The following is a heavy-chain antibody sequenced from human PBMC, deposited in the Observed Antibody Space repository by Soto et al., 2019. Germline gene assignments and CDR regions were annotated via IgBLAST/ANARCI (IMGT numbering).Heavy chain of an antibody. J-gene: IGHJ4*02. CDR1: GFVFSDHD. V-gene: IGHV3-13*01. D-gene: IGHD3-10*01. Sequence: GSLRLSCAASGFVFSDHDMHWVRQVPGKGLEWVSEIGVAGDTYYPDSVKGRFTISRENARKTLYLQMTSLRVGDTATYYCVRDRYYGSGSLFENWGQGTPVTVSS. CDR3: VRDRYYGSGSLFEN. CDR2: IGVAGDT.